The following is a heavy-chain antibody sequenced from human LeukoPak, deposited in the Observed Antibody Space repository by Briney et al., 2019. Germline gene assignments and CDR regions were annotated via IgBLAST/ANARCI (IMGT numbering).Heavy chain of an antibody. CDR2: ISSNGGST. D-gene: IGHD2-15*01. CDR1: GFTLSIHW. Sequence: GGSLRLSCAASGFTLSIHWMIWVRQAPGKGLEYVSAISSNGGSTYYANSVKGRFTISRDNSKNTLYLQMGSLRAEDMAVYYCARDAGYCSGGSCPTYYFDYWGQGTLVTVSS. J-gene: IGHJ4*02. CDR3: ARDAGYCSGGSCPTYYFDY. V-gene: IGHV3-64*01.